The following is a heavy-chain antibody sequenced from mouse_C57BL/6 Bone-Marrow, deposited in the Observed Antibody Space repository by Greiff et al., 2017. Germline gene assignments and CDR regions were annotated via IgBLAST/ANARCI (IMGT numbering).Heavy chain of an antibody. CDR1: GFTFSDYG. CDR2: IRSGSSTI. D-gene: IGHD1-1*01. Sequence: EVHLVEPGGGFVKPGGSLKLSCAASGFTFSDYGMHWVRQAPEKGLEWVAYIRSGSSTIYYADTVKGRFTISRDNAKNTLFLQMTSLRSEATAMYYCARQGTTDAMDYWGQGTSVTVSA. CDR3: ARQGTTDAMDY. J-gene: IGHJ4*01. V-gene: IGHV5-17*01.